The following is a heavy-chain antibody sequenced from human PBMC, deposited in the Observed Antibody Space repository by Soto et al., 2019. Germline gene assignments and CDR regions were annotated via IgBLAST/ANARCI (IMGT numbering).Heavy chain of an antibody. CDR3: ALSGSYSPYDY. D-gene: IGHD1-26*01. V-gene: IGHV3-30-3*01. J-gene: IGHJ4*02. Sequence: GGSLRLSCAASGFTFSSYAMHWVRQAPGKGLEWVAVISYDGSNKYYADSVKGRFTISRDNSKNTLYLQMNSLRAEDTAVYYCALSGSYSPYDYWGQGTLVTVSS. CDR2: ISYDGSNK. CDR1: GFTFSSYA.